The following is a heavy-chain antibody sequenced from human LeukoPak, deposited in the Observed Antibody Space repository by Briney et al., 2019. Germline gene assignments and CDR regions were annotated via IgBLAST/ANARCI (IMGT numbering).Heavy chain of an antibody. V-gene: IGHV4-61*02. CDR1: GGSISSGKYY. Sequence: SQTLSLTCTVSGGSISSGKYYWTWIRQPAGKGLEWIGRISTGGTTDYNPSLRSRVTISLDTSKSQFSLKLSSVTAADTAVYYCAGECDNFDRYFDYWDQGALVTVSS. D-gene: IGHD3-9*01. CDR2: ISTGGTT. J-gene: IGHJ4*02. CDR3: AGECDNFDRYFDY.